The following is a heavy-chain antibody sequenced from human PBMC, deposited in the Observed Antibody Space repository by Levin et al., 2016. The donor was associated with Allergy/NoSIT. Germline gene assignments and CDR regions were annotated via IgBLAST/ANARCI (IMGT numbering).Heavy chain of an antibody. V-gene: IGHV4-59*08. Sequence: SETLSLTCTVSGGSISSYYWSWIRQPPGKGLEWIGYIYYSGSTNYNPSLKSRVTISVDTSKNQFSLKLSSVTAADTAVYYCARRRFIAAADTYYYYGMDVWGQGTTVTVSS. J-gene: IGHJ6*02. CDR1: GGSISSYY. D-gene: IGHD6-13*01. CDR2: IYYSGST. CDR3: ARRRFIAAADTYYYYGMDV.